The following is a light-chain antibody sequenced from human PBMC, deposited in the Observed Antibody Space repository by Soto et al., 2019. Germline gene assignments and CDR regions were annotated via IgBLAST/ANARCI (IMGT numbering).Light chain of an antibody. Sequence: ELVMTQSPATLSVSPGERATLSCRASQSVSSNLAWYQQKPGQAPRLRIYGASTMATGIPARFSGSGSGTEFTLTISSLQSEDFAVYYCQQYNNWSPKTVGQGTKVDSK. J-gene: IGKJ1*01. CDR3: QQYNNWSPKT. CDR2: GAS. CDR1: QSVSSN. V-gene: IGKV3-15*01.